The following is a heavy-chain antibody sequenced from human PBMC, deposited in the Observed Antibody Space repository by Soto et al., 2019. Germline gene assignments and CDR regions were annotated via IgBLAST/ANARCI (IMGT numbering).Heavy chain of an antibody. CDR2: IYYSGST. CDR3: ARALYYYDSSGYSNYFDY. V-gene: IGHV4-31*03. J-gene: IGHJ4*02. D-gene: IGHD3-22*01. CDR1: GGSISSGGYY. Sequence: SETLSLTCTVSGGSISSGGYYWSWIRQHPGKGLEWIGYIYYSGSTYYNPSLKSRVTISVDTSKNQFSLKLSSVTAADTAVYYCARALYYYDSSGYSNYFDYWGQGTMVTVSS.